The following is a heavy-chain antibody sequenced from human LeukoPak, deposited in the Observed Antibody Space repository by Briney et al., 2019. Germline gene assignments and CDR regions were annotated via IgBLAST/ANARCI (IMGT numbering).Heavy chain of an antibody. Sequence: PGGSLRLSCAGYGFTGSSNYMSRDHPAPGKGLEWVSGIYSGDSTYYADSLKGRFTISRDNSENTLYLQMNSLRAEDTAVYCCARLMITFGGDIVGFIYFFDYWGQGTLVTVSS. J-gene: IGHJ4*02. D-gene: IGHD3-16*02. CDR2: IYSGDST. V-gene: IGHV3-53*05. CDR3: ARLMITFGGDIVGFIYFFDY. CDR1: GFTGSSNY.